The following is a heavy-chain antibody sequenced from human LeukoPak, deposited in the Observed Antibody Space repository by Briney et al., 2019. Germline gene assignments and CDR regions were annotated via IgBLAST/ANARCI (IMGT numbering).Heavy chain of an antibody. CDR1: GFTFSSYA. CDR3: AKLSWSTVTTAFDY. J-gene: IGHJ4*02. CDR2: ISGSGGST. D-gene: IGHD4-11*01. V-gene: IGHV3-23*01. Sequence: PGGCLRLSCAASGFTFSSYAMSWVRQAPGKGLEWVSAISGSGGSTYYADSVKGRFTISRDNSKNTLYLQMNSLRAEDTAVYYCAKLSWSTVTTAFDYWGQGTLVTVSS.